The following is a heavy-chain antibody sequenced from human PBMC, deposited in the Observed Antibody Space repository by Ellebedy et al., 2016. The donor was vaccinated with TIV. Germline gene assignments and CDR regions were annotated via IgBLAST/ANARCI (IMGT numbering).Heavy chain of an antibody. J-gene: IGHJ6*02. D-gene: IGHD3-16*01. V-gene: IGHV1-2*02. CDR1: GYTFTGYY. CDR3: ARGITSRTFWGKNYYYYGMDV. CDR2: INPNSGGT. Sequence: AASVKVSCKASGYTFTGYYMHWVRQAPGQGLEWMGWINPNSGGTNYAQKFQGRVTMTRDTSISTAYMELSRLRSDDTAVYYCARGITSRTFWGKNYYYYGMDVWGQGTTVTVSS.